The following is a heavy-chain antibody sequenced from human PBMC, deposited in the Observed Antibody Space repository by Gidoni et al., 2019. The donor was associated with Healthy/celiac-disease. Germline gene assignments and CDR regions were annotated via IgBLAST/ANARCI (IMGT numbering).Heavy chain of an antibody. CDR1: GYTFTSYD. D-gene: IGHD2-15*01. Sequence: QVQLVQSGAEVKKPGASVKVSFKASGYTFTSYDINWVRQATGQGLEWMGWMNTNIGKTGYAQKFQGRVTMTRNTSISTAYMELSSLRSEDTAVYYCARVFGGYCIYCAFDIWGQGTMVTVSS. CDR3: ARVFGGYCIYCAFDI. V-gene: IGHV1-8*01. J-gene: IGHJ3*02. CDR2: MNTNIGKT.